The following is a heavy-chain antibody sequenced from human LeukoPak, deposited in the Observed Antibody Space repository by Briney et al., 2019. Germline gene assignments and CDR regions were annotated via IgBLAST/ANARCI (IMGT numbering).Heavy chain of an antibody. D-gene: IGHD2-21*02. CDR1: GGSLSGYY. V-gene: IGHV4-34*01. J-gene: IGHJ4*02. Sequence: SETLSLTCAVYGGSLSGYYWSWIRQPPGKGLEWIGEINHSGSTNYNPSLKSRVTISVDTSKNQFSLKLSSVTAADTAVYYCARPGGDSSFDYWGQGTLVTVSS. CDR2: INHSGST. CDR3: ARPGGDSSFDY.